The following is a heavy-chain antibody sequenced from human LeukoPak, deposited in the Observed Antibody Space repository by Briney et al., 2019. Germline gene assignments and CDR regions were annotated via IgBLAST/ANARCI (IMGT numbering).Heavy chain of an antibody. V-gene: IGHV1-18*01. D-gene: IGHD5-18*01. CDR2: ISTYNGNT. CDR1: GYTFTNYG. J-gene: IGHJ6*03. CDR3: ARGGYNYGYGTTNYMDA. Sequence: ASVKVSCKASGYTFTNYGLTWVRQAPGQGLEWMGWISTYNGNTSYAEKLQGRVTMTTDTSTSTAYMELRSLISDDTAVYYCARGGYNYGYGTTNYMDAWGKGTTVTVSS.